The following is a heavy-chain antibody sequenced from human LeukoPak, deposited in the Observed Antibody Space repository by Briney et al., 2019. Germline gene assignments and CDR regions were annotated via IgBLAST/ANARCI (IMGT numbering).Heavy chain of an antibody. Sequence: SLRLSCAASGFTFDDHAMYWVPQAPAKGLESGSGINWDGSGIGHADAVQGRFTISRDSAKNSLYLQMNSLRAEDTALYYCARASYYYDTSGLGAFDIWGQGTLVTVSS. J-gene: IGHJ3*02. D-gene: IGHD3-22*01. V-gene: IGHV3-9*01. CDR3: ARASYYYDTSGLGAFDI. CDR1: GFTFDDHA. CDR2: INWDGSGI.